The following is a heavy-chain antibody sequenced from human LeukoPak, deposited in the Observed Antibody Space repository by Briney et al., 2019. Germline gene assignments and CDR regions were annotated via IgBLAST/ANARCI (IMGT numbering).Heavy chain of an antibody. CDR1: GGSISSYY. V-gene: IGHV4-59*01. Sequence: SSETLSLTCTVSGGSISSYYWSWIRQPPGKGLEWIGYIYYSGSTNYNPSLKSRVTISVDTSKNQFSLTLSSVTAADTAVYYCARDLGYYPNWFDPWGQGTLVTVSS. D-gene: IGHD3-10*01. J-gene: IGHJ5*02. CDR3: ARDLGYYPNWFDP. CDR2: IYYSGST.